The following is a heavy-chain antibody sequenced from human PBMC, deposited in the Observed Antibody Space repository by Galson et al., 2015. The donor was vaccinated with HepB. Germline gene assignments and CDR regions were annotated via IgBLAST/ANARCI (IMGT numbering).Heavy chain of an antibody. CDR3: VRGHTVTFGGVFVVPVYFDC. Sequence: SVKVSCKASGYTFSGYAIHWVRQAPGQGLEWLGWINAGNGNTKLAQKFEGRLSITRDTSASTAYMDLSSLRSEDTAVYSCVRGHTVTFGGVFVVPVYFDCWGLGTLVTVSS. CDR2: INAGNGNT. J-gene: IGHJ4*02. V-gene: IGHV1-3*01. CDR1: GYTFSGYA. D-gene: IGHD3-16*02.